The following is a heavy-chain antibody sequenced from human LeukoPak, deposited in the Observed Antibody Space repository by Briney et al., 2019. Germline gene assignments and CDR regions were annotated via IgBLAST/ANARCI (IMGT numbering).Heavy chain of an antibody. Sequence: SVKVSCKASGGTFSSYAISWVRQAPGQGLEWMGGIIPIFGTANYAQKFQGRVTITTGESTSTAYMELSSLRSEDTAVYYCASPKGSRGDAFDIWGQGTMVTVSS. J-gene: IGHJ3*02. V-gene: IGHV1-69*05. D-gene: IGHD6-13*01. CDR2: IIPIFGTA. CDR3: ASPKGSRGDAFDI. CDR1: GGTFSSYA.